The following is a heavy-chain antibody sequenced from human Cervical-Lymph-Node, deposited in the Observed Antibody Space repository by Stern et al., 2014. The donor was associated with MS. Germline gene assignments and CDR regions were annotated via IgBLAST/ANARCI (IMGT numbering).Heavy chain of an antibody. V-gene: IGHV3-21*01. D-gene: IGHD2-15*01. CDR2: ISSSSSYI. J-gene: IGHJ6*02. CDR1: GFTFSNHS. Sequence: EVQLVQSGGGLVKPGGSLRLSCAASGFTFSNHSMNWVRQAPGKGLEWVSSISSSSSYIYYADSVKGRFTISRDNAKNSVYLQMTYLRAEDTAVYYCARGRDRTKYGMDVWGQGTTVTVSS. CDR3: ARGRDRTKYGMDV.